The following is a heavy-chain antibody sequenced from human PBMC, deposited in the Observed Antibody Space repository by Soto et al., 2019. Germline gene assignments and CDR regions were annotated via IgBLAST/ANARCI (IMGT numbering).Heavy chain of an antibody. Sequence: SGKVSCKASGGTFSSYAISWVRQAPGQGLEWMGGIIPIFGTANYAQKFQGRVTITADESTSTAYMELSSLRSEDTAVYYCANDYGGNFAFDIWGQGTMVTVSS. V-gene: IGHV1-69*13. J-gene: IGHJ3*02. CDR1: GGTFSSYA. CDR2: IIPIFGTA. D-gene: IGHD4-17*01. CDR3: ANDYGGNFAFDI.